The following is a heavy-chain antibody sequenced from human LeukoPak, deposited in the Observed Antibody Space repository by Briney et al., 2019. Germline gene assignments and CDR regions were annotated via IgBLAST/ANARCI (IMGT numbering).Heavy chain of an antibody. CDR1: GFTFSSYG. D-gene: IGHD3-22*01. CDR3: AKDRDSSGYYLALDY. CDR2: ISYDGSNK. Sequence: GGSLGLSCAASGFTFSSYGMHWVRQAPGKGLEWVAVISYDGSNKYYADSVKGRFTISRDNSKNTLYLQMNSLRAEDTAVYYCAKDRDSSGYYLALDYWGQGTLVTVSS. J-gene: IGHJ4*02. V-gene: IGHV3-30*18.